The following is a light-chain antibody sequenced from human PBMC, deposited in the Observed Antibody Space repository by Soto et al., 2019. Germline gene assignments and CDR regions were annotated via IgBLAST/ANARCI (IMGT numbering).Light chain of an antibody. Sequence: EIVLTQSPGTLSLSPGERATLSCRASQSVSSSYLAWYQQKPGQAPRLLIYGASSRATVIPDRFSGSGSGTDFTLTISRLEPEDFAVYYCQQYGSSPRTFGQGTKVELK. CDR2: GAS. J-gene: IGKJ1*01. V-gene: IGKV3-20*01. CDR3: QQYGSSPRT. CDR1: QSVSSSY.